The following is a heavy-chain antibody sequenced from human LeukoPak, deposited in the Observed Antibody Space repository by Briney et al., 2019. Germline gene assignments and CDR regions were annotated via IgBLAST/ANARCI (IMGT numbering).Heavy chain of an antibody. J-gene: IGHJ3*01. CDR1: GASISSGNYF. CDR2: VSTSGRT. Sequence: SETLSLTCNVSGASISSGNYFWSWIRQPAGRGLEWIGRVSTSGRTNYNPSLKSRLTMSADTSKKQFSLILNSVTAADTAVYYCAVGRPRNTTRLDDGYDFWGQGTMVTVSS. CDR3: AVGRPRNTTRLDDGYDF. V-gene: IGHV4-61*02. D-gene: IGHD1-1*01.